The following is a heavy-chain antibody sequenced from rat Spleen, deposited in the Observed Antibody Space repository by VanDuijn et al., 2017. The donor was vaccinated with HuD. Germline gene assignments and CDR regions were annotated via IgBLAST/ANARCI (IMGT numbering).Heavy chain of an antibody. CDR1: GFTFSTSW. CDR2: INTDGDNT. CDR3: ARDNDYYFDY. Sequence: EVQLVESGGGLVQPGRSLKLSCVASGFTFSTSWMSWVRQAPGKGLEWVSSINTDGDNTYYPDSVTGRFTISRDNAEDTVYLQMNSLRSDDTATYYCARDNDYYFDYWGQGVMVTVSS. V-gene: IGHV5-58*01. J-gene: IGHJ2*01.